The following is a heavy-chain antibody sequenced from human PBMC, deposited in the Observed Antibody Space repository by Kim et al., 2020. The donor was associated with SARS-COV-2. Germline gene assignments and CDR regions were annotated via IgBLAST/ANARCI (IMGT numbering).Heavy chain of an antibody. CDR3: ARDGPRQPFRDGYPYYYYGMDV. D-gene: IGHD5-12*01. CDR2: IKQDGSEK. CDR1: GFTFSSYW. J-gene: IGHJ6*02. V-gene: IGHV3-7*01. Sequence: GGSLRLSCAASGFTFSSYWMSWVRQAPGKGLEWVANIKQDGSEKYYVDSVKGRFTISRDNAKNSLYLQMNSLRAEDTAVYYCARDGPRQPFRDGYPYYYYGMDVWGQGTTVTVSS.